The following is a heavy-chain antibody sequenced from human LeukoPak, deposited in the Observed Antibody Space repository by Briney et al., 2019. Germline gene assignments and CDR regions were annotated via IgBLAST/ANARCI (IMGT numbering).Heavy chain of an antibody. D-gene: IGHD3-10*01. V-gene: IGHV4-38-2*02. J-gene: IGHJ4*02. Sequence: MSSETLSLTCTVSNYSISSGYYWGWIRQPPGKGLEWIGSIYHTGSTYYNPSLKSRVTISVDTSKNQFSLKLSSVTAADTAVYYCARGSGWFGELSQALDYWGQGTLVTVSS. CDR2: IYHTGST. CDR1: NYSISSGYY. CDR3: ARGSGWFGELSQALDY.